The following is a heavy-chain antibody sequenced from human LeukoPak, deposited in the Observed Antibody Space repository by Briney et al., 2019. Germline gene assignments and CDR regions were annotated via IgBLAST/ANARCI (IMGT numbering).Heavy chain of an antibody. D-gene: IGHD5-18*01. CDR2: IISIFCTA. V-gene: IGHV1-69*13. CDR1: GGTFSSYA. Sequence: GASVKVSVKASGGTFSSYASSWVRQAPGQGRDWMGGIISIFCTAKYAQKLQGRVTITADESTSTAYMELSSLRSEDTAVYYCASNPDVDTAIGYWGQGTLVTVSS. J-gene: IGHJ4*02. CDR3: ASNPDVDTAIGY.